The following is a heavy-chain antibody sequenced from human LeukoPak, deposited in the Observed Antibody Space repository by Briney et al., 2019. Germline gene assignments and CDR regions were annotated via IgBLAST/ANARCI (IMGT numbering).Heavy chain of an antibody. D-gene: IGHD5-18*01. V-gene: IGHV3-30*04. CDR3: ARDLGDGYSYGYPY. J-gene: IGHJ4*02. Sequence: PGGSLRLSCAASGFTFSSYAMHWVRQAPGKGLEWVAVISYDGSNKYYADSVKGRFTISRDSSKNTLYLQMNSLRAEDTAVYYCARDLGDGYSYGYPYWGQGTLVTVSS. CDR2: ISYDGSNK. CDR1: GFTFSSYA.